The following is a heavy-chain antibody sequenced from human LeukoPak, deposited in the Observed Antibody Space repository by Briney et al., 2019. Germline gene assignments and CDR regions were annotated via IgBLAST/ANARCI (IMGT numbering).Heavy chain of an antibody. J-gene: IGHJ4*02. CDR1: GGSISSGGYY. CDR2: IYYSGST. Sequence: PSETLSLTCTVSGGSISSGGYYWSWIRQHPGKGLEWIGYIYYSGSTNYNPSLKSRVTISVDTSKNQFSLKLSSVTAADTAVYYCARLKAAAGTGHFDYWGQGTLVTVSS. D-gene: IGHD6-13*01. CDR3: ARLKAAAGTGHFDY. V-gene: IGHV4-61*08.